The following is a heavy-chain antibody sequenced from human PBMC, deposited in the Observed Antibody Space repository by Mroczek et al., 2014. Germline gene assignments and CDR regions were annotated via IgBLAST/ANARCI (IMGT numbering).Heavy chain of an antibody. CDR1: GFTFSSYA. J-gene: IGHJ4*02. CDR2: ISYDGSNK. V-gene: IGHV3-30-3*01. Sequence: QLLESGEGVVQPGRSLRLSCAASGFTFSSYAMHWVRQAPGKGLEWVAVISYDGSNKYYADSVKGRFTISRDNSKNTLYLQMNSLRAEDTAVYYCAVASSSWYYFDYWGQGTLVTVSS. D-gene: IGHD6-13*01. CDR3: AVASSSWYYFDY.